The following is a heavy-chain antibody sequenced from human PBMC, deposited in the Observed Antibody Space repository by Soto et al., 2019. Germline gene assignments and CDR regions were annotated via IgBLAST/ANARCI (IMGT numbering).Heavy chain of an antibody. Sequence: QVQLVESGGGVVQPGRSLRLSCAASGFTFSSYAMHWVRQAPGKGLEWVAIISYDASNKYYADSVKGRFTISRDNSKNTLSLQMNSLRAEDTAVYYCARGYSRHSAAFAYWGQGTLVTVSS. D-gene: IGHD6-13*01. CDR3: ARGYSRHSAAFAY. V-gene: IGHV3-30-3*01. J-gene: IGHJ4*02. CDR2: ISYDASNK. CDR1: GFTFSSYA.